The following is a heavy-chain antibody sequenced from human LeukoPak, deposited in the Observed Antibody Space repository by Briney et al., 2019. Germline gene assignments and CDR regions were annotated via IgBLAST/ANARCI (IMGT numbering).Heavy chain of an antibody. Sequence: PGGSLRLSCGASGFSFSGAWMSWVRQAPGKGLEWVARIKSKTHGETTDYAAPVKGRFTISRDDSKTTLFLQMDSLKTEDTAVYYCAIDDYFDTSGPSGAYDFDYWGQGALVTVSS. V-gene: IGHV3-15*01. CDR1: GFSFSGAW. D-gene: IGHD3-22*01. CDR2: IKSKTHGETT. J-gene: IGHJ4*02. CDR3: AIDDYFDTSGPSGAYDFDY.